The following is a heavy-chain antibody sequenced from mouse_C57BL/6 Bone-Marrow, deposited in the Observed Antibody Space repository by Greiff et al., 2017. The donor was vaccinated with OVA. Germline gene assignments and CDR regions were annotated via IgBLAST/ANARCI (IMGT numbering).Heavy chain of an antibody. CDR1: GYTFTSYW. CDR3: ARRGEALDY. Sequence: QVQLQQPGAELVRPGSSVKLSCKASGYTFTSYWMHWVKQRPLQGLEWIGNIDPSDSDTHYNQKFKDKATLTVDKSSSTAYMQLSSLTSEDSAVYYCARRGEALDYWGQGTTLTVSS. V-gene: IGHV1-52*01. CDR2: IDPSDSDT. J-gene: IGHJ2*01.